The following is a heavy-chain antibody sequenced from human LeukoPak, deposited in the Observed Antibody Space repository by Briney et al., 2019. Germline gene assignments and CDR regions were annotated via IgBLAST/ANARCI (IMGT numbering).Heavy chain of an antibody. Sequence: PGGSLRLSCAASGFTFSSYEMNWVRQAPGKGLEWVSYISSCGSTIYYADSVKGRFTISRDNAKNSLYLQMNSLRAEDTAVYYCASGYDSSGYYYPYDAFDIWGQGTMVTVSS. V-gene: IGHV3-48*03. CDR3: ASGYDSSGYYYPYDAFDI. CDR2: ISSCGSTI. J-gene: IGHJ3*02. CDR1: GFTFSSYE. D-gene: IGHD3-22*01.